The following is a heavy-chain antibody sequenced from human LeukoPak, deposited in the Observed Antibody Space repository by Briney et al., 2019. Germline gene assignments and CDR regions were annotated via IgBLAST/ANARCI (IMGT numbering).Heavy chain of an antibody. CDR1: GFSVSSGFY. CDR2: VYHSGNS. V-gene: IGHV4-38-2*02. J-gene: IGHJ4*02. Sequence: SETLSLTCSVSGFSVSSGFYWAWIRQSPGKGLEWIANVYHSGNSYSNPSLKSRLTISVDTSMSNFSLRLTSVTAADTAVYYCARVARYTDYLSSSGGLWEYNFDYWGQGTLVTVSS. CDR3: ARVARYTDYLSSSGGLWEYNFDY. D-gene: IGHD3-9*01.